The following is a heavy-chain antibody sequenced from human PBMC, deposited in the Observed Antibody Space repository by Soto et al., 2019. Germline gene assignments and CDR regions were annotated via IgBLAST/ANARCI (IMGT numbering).Heavy chain of an antibody. CDR1: EGKFRGYD. Sequence: PSEPLRLRNAVEEGKFRGYDWRRIRQHPGKGLEWIGEINHSGSTNYNPSLKSRVTISVDTSKNQFSLKLSSVTAADTAVYYCASWGGIASPAYDGSLAPYDYWGQGTLVTVSS. CDR3: ASWGGIASPAYDGSLAPYDY. D-gene: IGHD6-13*01. V-gene: IGHV4-34*01. CDR2: INHSGST. J-gene: IGHJ4*02.